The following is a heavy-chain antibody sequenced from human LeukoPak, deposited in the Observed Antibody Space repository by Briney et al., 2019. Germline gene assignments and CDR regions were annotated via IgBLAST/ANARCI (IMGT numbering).Heavy chain of an antibody. D-gene: IGHD4-23*01. J-gene: IGHJ4*02. CDR2: IYYNGNT. CDR3: AFQWATWVVKVLDY. CDR1: DGSINSYY. V-gene: IGHV4-59*01. Sequence: SETLSLTCSVSDGSINSYYWNWIRRSPGKGLEWIGYIYYNGNTNYSPSLKSRVTMSVDTSKNQFSLRLSSVTAADTAVYYCAFQWATWVVKVLDYWGQGTLATVSS.